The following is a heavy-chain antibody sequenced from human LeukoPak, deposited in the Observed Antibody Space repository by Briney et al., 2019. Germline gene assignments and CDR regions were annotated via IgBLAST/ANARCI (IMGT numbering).Heavy chain of an antibody. V-gene: IGHV3-30*04. J-gene: IGHJ6*03. Sequence: GGSLRLSCAASGFTFSSYAMHWVRQAPGKGLEWVAVISYDGSNKYYADSVKGRFTISRDNSKNTLYLQMNSLRAEDTAVYYCARAQDSSGYDYYYYMDVWGKGTTVTVSS. CDR1: GFTFSSYA. D-gene: IGHD3-22*01. CDR2: ISYDGSNK. CDR3: ARAQDSSGYDYYYYMDV.